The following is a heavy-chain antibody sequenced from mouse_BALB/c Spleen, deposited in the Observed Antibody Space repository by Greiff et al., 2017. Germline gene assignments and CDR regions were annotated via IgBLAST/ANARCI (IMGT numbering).Heavy chain of an antibody. J-gene: IGHJ3*01. V-gene: IGHV4-1*02. D-gene: IGHD2-3*01. CDR3: ARPRGLAGWSPFAY. Sequence: EVQRVESGGGLVQPGGSLKLSCAASGFDFSRYWMSWVRQAPGKGLEWIGEINPDSSTINYTPSLKDKFIISRDNAKNTLYLQMSKVRSEDTALYYCARPRGLAGWSPFAYWGQGTLVTVSA. CDR1: GFDFSRYW. CDR2: INPDSSTI.